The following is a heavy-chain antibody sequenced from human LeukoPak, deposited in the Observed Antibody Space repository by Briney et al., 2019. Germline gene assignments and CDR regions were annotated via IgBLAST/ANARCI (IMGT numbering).Heavy chain of an antibody. CDR1: GGSISSYY. CDR2: IYYSGST. V-gene: IGHV4-59*01. D-gene: IGHD3-16*01. J-gene: IGHJ6*02. Sequence: SETLSLTCTVPGGSISSYYWSWIRQPPGKGLEWIGYIYYSGSTNYNPSLKSRVTISVDTSKNQFSLKLSSVTAADTAVYYCARVMHDYGMDVWGQGTTVTVSS. CDR3: ARVMHDYGMDV.